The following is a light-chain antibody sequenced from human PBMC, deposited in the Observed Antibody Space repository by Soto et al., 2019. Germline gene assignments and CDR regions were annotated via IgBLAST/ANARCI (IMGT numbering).Light chain of an antibody. Sequence: EIVLTQSPGTLSLSPGETATLSCRASQTSKSIYLAWYQQKVGQPPRLLIYGASYRAPGIPDRFSGSGSGTDCTLTINRLEPEDFAVYYCQHLSNSLQTWTSGQGTKV. CDR1: QTSKSIY. V-gene: IGKV3-20*01. J-gene: IGKJ1*01. CDR3: QHLSNSLQTWT. CDR2: GAS.